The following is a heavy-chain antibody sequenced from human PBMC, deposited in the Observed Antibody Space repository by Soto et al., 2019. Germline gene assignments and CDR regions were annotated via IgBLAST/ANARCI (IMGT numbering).Heavy chain of an antibody. J-gene: IGHJ4*02. V-gene: IGHV4-59*08. CDR3: AKNWNWGSLVH. CDR2: IYDSGST. D-gene: IGHD7-27*01. Sequence: SETLSLTCTVSGGSISNYYWSWVRQPPGKGLEWIGYIYDSGSTNYNPSLKSRVTISVDTSKNQFSLKLSSVTAADTAVYYCAKNWNWGSLVHWGQGTLVTVSS. CDR1: GGSISNYY.